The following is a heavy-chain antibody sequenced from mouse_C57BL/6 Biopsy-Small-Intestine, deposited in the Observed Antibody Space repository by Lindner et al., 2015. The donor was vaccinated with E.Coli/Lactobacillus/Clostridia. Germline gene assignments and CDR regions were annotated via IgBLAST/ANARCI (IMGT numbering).Heavy chain of an antibody. CDR3: ARSAYYSNYVGYFDV. J-gene: IGHJ1*03. V-gene: IGHV1-9*01. D-gene: IGHD2-5*01. CDR1: GYTFTGYW. CDR2: ILPGSGST. Sequence: VQLQESGAELMKPGASVKLSCKATGYTFTGYWIEWVKQRPGHGLEWIGEILPGSGSTNYNEKFKGKATLTSDTSSSTAYMQLSSLTSEDSAIYFCARSAYYSNYVGYFDVVGHEGPRSPSPQ.